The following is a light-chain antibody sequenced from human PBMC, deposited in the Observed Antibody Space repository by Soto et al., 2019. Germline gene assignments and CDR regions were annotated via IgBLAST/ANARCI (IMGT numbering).Light chain of an antibody. CDR1: QRLSASD. Sequence: EIVLTQSPGTLSLSPGHRATLSCRASQRLSASDIAWYQQKPGQAPRLLIYGASSRATGIPDRFSGSGSGTTFTLTISRLEPEDFAVYYCQQGRTFGPGTKVDIK. CDR2: GAS. V-gene: IGKV3-20*01. CDR3: QQGRT. J-gene: IGKJ3*01.